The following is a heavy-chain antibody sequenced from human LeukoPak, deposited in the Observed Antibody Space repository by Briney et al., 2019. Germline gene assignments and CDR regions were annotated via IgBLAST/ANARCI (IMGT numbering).Heavy chain of an antibody. V-gene: IGHV1-2*02. CDR1: GYTFTVYF. D-gene: IGHD3-22*01. CDR2: INPNSGGT. J-gene: IGHJ4*02. CDR3: ARELNYDSSGYYFDY. Sequence: ASVKVSCKASGYTFTVYFMHWVRQAPGQGLEWMGWINPNSGGTNYAQKFQGRVTMTRVTSISTAYMELSRLRSDDTAVYYCARELNYDSSGYYFDYWGQGTLVTVSS.